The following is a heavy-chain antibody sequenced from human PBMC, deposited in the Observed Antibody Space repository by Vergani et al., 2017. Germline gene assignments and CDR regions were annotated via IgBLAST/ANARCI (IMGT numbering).Heavy chain of an antibody. CDR2: FDPEDGET. CDR1: GYTLTELS. J-gene: IGHJ5*02. Sequence: QVQLVQSGAEVKKPGASVKVSCKVSGYTLTELSMHWVRQAPGKGLEWMGGFDPEDGETIYAQKFQGRVTMTEDTSTDTAYMELSSLRSEDTAVYYCATDHRLGSGSYFGSGWFDPWGQGTLVTVSS. D-gene: IGHD3-10*01. CDR3: ATDHRLGSGSYFGSGWFDP. V-gene: IGHV1-24*01.